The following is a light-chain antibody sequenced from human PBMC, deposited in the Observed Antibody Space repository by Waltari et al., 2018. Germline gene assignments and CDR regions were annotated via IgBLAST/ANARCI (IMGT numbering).Light chain of an antibody. CDR2: YDN. Sequence: QSALTQPPSVSGAPRQRVTISCSGTSSNIGDSAVNWYQQLPGKPPKLVIYYDNLVPSWVSDRFSGSKSGSSASLAISGLQSEDEAVYYCAAWDISLNNLLFGGGTKLTVL. J-gene: IGLJ2*01. CDR1: SSNIGDSA. V-gene: IGLV1-36*01. CDR3: AAWDISLNNLL.